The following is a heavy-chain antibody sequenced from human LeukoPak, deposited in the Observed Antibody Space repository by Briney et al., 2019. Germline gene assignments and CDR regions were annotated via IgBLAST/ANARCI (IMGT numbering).Heavy chain of an antibody. CDR3: TTGTKPEWELPFDY. CDR1: GFTFSSYS. V-gene: IGHV3-48*01. CDR2: ISTSSSTI. Sequence: GGSLRLSCAASGFTFSSYSMNWVRQAPGKGLEWISYISTSSSTIYYADSVKGRFTISRDNAKNSLYLQMNSLRAEDTAVYYCTTGTKPEWELPFDYWGQGTLVTVSS. J-gene: IGHJ4*02. D-gene: IGHD1-26*01.